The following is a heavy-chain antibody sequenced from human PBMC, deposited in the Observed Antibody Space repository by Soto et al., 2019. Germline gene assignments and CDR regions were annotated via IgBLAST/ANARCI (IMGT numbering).Heavy chain of an antibody. CDR3: ATSRGCSGGSCYSSYYYGMDV. CDR2: INHSGST. Sequence: SETLSLTCAVYGGSFSGYYWSWIRQPPGKGLEWIGEINHSGSTNYNPSLKSRVTISVDTSKNQFSLKLSPVTAADTAVYYCATSRGCSGGSCYSSYYYGMDVWGQGTTVTVSS. D-gene: IGHD2-15*01. J-gene: IGHJ6*02. CDR1: GGSFSGYY. V-gene: IGHV4-34*01.